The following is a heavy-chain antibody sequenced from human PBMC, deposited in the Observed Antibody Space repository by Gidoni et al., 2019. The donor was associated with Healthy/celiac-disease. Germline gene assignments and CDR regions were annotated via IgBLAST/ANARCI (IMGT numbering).Heavy chain of an antibody. Sequence: QVQLQESGPGLVKPSETLSLTCTVSGGSISSYYWSWIRQPPGKGLEWIGYIYYSGSTNYNPSLKSRVTISVDTSKNQFSLKLSSVTAADTAVYYCARTNSGHPYYYYYYGMDVWGQGTTVTVSS. CDR1: GGSISSYY. V-gene: IGHV4-59*01. CDR2: IYYSGST. CDR3: ARTNSGHPYYYYYYGMDV. J-gene: IGHJ6*02. D-gene: IGHD3-10*01.